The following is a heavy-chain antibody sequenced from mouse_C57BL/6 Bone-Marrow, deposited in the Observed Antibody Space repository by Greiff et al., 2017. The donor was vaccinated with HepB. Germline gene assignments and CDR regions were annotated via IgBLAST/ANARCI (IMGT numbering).Heavy chain of an antibody. V-gene: IGHV6-6*01. CDR2: IRNKANNHAT. D-gene: IGHD1-1*01. CDR3: TRFNYYGSSWFAY. Sequence: EVHLVESGGGLVQPGGSMKLSCAASGFTFSDAWMDWVRQSPEKGLEWVAEIRNKANNHATYYAESVKGRFTISRDDSKSSVYLQMNSLRAEDTGIYYCTRFNYYGSSWFAYWGQGTLVTVSA. J-gene: IGHJ3*01. CDR1: GFTFSDAW.